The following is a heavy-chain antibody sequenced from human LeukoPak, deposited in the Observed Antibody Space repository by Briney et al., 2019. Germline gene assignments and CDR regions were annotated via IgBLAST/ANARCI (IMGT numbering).Heavy chain of an antibody. CDR2: IIPIFGTA. Sequence: SVKVSCKASGGTFSSYAISWVRQAPGQALEWMGGIIPIFGTANYAQKVQGRVTITTDESTSTAYMELSSLRSEDTAVYYCASTEQWLVSGLYYYYYMDVWGKGTTVTVSS. D-gene: IGHD6-19*01. CDR3: ASTEQWLVSGLYYYYYMDV. V-gene: IGHV1-69*05. J-gene: IGHJ6*03. CDR1: GGTFSSYA.